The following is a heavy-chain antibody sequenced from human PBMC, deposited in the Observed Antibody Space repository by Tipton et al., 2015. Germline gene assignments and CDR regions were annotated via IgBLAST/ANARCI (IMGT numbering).Heavy chain of an antibody. CDR2: MNPNSGNT. Sequence: QLVQSGAEMKNPGASVKVSCKASGYTLRSYDINWVRQATGQGLEWMGWMNPNSGNTGYAQKFQGRVTMTRNTSISTAYMELSSLKASDTAIYYCARRVGYCSTNSCNGVDVWGQGTTVTVSS. V-gene: IGHV1-8*01. J-gene: IGHJ6*02. CDR1: GYTLRSYD. CDR3: ARRVGYCSTNSCNGVDV. D-gene: IGHD2-8*01.